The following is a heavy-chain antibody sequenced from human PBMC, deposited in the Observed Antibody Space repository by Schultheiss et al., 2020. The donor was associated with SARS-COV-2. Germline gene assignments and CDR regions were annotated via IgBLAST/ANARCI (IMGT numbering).Heavy chain of an antibody. CDR3: ARLPNWNDLPGYYYGMDV. J-gene: IGHJ6*02. V-gene: IGHV3-30-3*01. CDR1: GFTFSSYA. Sequence: GESLKISCAASGFTFSSYAMHWVRQAPGKGLEWVAVISYDGSNKYYADSVKGRFTISRDNSKNTLYLQMNSLRAEDTAVYYCARLPNWNDLPGYYYGMDVWGQGTTVTVSS. D-gene: IGHD1-1*01. CDR2: ISYDGSNK.